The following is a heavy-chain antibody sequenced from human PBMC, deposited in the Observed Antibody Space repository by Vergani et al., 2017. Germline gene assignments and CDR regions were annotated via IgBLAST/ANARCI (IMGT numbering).Heavy chain of an antibody. CDR3: AKHFRGWGIDY. CDR1: GFTLSNYD. V-gene: IGHV3-30*02. CDR2: IQVDGSNQ. J-gene: IGHJ4*02. Sequence: QVQLVESGGGVVQRGGSLRLSCATSGFTLSNYDMQWIRQGPGKGLEFVAFIQVDGSNQYYADSVKGRFTLSRDFSKNTLYLQMNSLRTDDTATYYCAKHFRGWGIDYWGQGTQFIVSS. D-gene: IGHD3-16*01.